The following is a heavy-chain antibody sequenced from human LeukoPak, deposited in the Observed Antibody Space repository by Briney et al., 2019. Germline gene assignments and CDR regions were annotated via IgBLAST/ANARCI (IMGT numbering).Heavy chain of an antibody. CDR3: ARGFPAGSGSRGSHTFDI. CDR1: GGSFSAYY. J-gene: IGHJ3*02. CDR2: INHGGGT. D-gene: IGHD5-12*01. Sequence: SGTLSLTCGVSGGSFSAYYWNWIRQSPGKGLEWIGEINHGGGTTYNPSLRSRVTISVDTSKNQFSLKLSSVTAADTAVYFCARGFPAGSGSRGSHTFDIWGQGTMVTVSS. V-gene: IGHV4-34*01.